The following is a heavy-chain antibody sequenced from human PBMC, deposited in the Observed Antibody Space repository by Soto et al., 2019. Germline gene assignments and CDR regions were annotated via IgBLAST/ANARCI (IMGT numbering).Heavy chain of an antibody. CDR3: SRGTIDYFGTSRSGYGLDV. Sequence: QVRLQESGPGLVKPSQTLSLTCSVSGVSISSADFYWSWIRQPPGKALEWLGDMSYSGSTYYNPSLQSRITMSLDTSLNHFSLTLTSVTAADTAVYFCSRGTIDYFGTSRSGYGLDVWCQGTAVSVSS. V-gene: IGHV4-30-4*01. J-gene: IGHJ6*02. CDR1: GVSISSADFY. CDR2: MSYSGST. D-gene: IGHD3-10*01.